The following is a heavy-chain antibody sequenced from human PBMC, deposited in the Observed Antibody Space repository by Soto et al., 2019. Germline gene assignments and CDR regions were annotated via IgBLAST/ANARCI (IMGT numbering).Heavy chain of an antibody. Sequence: EVQLVESGGGLVQPGGSLRLSCAASGFTFTGYSMSWVRQAPGKGLEWIAYITTSSGTKYYADSVEGRFTISRDNTQGSVFLQMNSLGVEETGVYYCARDRTGGPFDSWGPGTLVTVSS. V-gene: IGHV3-48*01. CDR3: ARDRTGGPFDS. CDR2: ITTSSGTK. D-gene: IGHD3-10*01. J-gene: IGHJ4*02. CDR1: GFTFTGYS.